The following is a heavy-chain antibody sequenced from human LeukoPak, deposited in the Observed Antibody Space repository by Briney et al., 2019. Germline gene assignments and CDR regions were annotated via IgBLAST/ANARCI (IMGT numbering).Heavy chain of an antibody. CDR2: ILNEGGKK. CDR3: AKVDTTMVRGLFDY. D-gene: IGHD5-18*01. Sequence: GESLRLSCAASGFTFSNYGMHWVRQVPGKGLEWVAVILNEGGKKYYADSVKGRFTIFRDNSKNTLSLQMKSLRADDTALYYCAKVDTTMVRGLFDYWGQGTLVTVS. CDR1: GFTFSNYG. V-gene: IGHV3-30*18. J-gene: IGHJ4*02.